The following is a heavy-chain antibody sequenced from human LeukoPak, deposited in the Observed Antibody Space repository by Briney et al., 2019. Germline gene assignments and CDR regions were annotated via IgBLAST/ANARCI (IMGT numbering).Heavy chain of an antibody. CDR1: GFTFSNAW. J-gene: IGHJ4*02. V-gene: IGHV3-15*01. D-gene: IGHD3-9*01. CDR3: ATYRTGYYYFDY. Sequence: PGGSLRLSCAASGFTFSNAWMSWVRQAPGKGLEWVGRIKSKTDGGTTEYAAPVKGRFTISRDDSKNTLYLQMNSLDTEDTAVYYCATYRTGYYYFDYWGPGTLVTVSS. CDR2: IKSKTDGGTT.